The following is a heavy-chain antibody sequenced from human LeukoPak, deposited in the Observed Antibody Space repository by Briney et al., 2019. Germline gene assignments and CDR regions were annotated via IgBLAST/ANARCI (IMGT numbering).Heavy chain of an antibody. V-gene: IGHV3-7*01. CDR2: IKPDGSEI. D-gene: IGHD5-24*01. Sequence: PGGSLRLSCAASGFSFSRYWMSWVRQAPVRGLEWVANIKPDGSEIYYVDSVKGRFTISRDNARNSLYLQMSSLRDDDTAVYYCTRDRGWQQFDYWGQGTLVTVSS. CDR3: TRDRGWQQFDY. CDR1: GFSFSRYW. J-gene: IGHJ4*02.